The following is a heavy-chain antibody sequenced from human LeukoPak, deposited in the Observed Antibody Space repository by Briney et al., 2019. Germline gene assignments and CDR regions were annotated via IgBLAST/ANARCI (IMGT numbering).Heavy chain of an antibody. V-gene: IGHV1-46*01. J-gene: IGHJ4*02. CDR2: IDSSGGST. D-gene: IGHD2-15*01. Sequence: ASVKVSCKASGYTFSNYYMHWVRQAPGQGLEWMGIIDSSGGSTSYAQKFQGRVTMTRDTSTSTVYMELSSLRSEDTAMYYCAGDGGEIYCSGSSCYKHPFDYWGRGTLVTVSS. CDR3: AGDGGEIYCSGSSCYKHPFDY. CDR1: GYTFSNYY.